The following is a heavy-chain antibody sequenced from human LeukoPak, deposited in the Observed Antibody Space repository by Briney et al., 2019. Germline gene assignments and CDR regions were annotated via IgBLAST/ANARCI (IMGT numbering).Heavy chain of an antibody. V-gene: IGHV4-61*01. CDR3: ARDRGGFTYGEYYFDY. J-gene: IGHJ4*02. Sequence: ASETLSLTCTVSGGSVSNDNHCWSWIRQPPGKGLEWIGDVNYSGSTKYNPSLKSRVSISADTSRSQVSLKLSSVTAADTAVYYCARDRGGFTYGEYYFDYWGQGSLVTVSS. CDR1: GGSVSNDNHC. D-gene: IGHD2-15*01. CDR2: VNYSGST.